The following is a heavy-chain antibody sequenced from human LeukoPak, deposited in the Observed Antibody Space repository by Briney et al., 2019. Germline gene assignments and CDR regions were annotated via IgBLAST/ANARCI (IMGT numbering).Heavy chain of an antibody. CDR1: GFTFTTYW. CDR2: IKHDGSDK. CDR3: TRGGVRGILLPVDY. D-gene: IGHD3-10*01. V-gene: IGHV3-7*01. J-gene: IGHJ4*01. Sequence: GESLRLSCAASGFTFTTYWMSWVRQTPGKGLEWVANIKHDGSDKYYLDSAKGRFTLSRDNAKSTLYLQMNSLRVEDTAVYYCTRGGVRGILLPVDYWGHGTVVTVSS.